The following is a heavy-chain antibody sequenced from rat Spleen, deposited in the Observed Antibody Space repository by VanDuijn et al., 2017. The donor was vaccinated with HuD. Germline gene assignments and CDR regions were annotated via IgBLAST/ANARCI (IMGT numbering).Heavy chain of an antibody. Sequence: EVQLQESGPGLVKPSQSLSLTCSVTGHSIASSYRWNWIRKFPGNRLEWMGYINSAGSTNYNPSLKSRISITRDTSKNQFFLQVNSVSTEDTATYYCAKSRGLYSSYIHVMDAWGQGASVTVSS. CDR1: GHSIASSYR. J-gene: IGHJ4*01. D-gene: IGHD1-2*01. CDR2: INSAGST. CDR3: AKSRGLYSSYIHVMDA. V-gene: IGHV3-3*01.